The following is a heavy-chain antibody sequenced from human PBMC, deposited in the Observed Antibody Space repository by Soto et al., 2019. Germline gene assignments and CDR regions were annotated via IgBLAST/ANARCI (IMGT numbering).Heavy chain of an antibody. J-gene: IGHJ6*02. D-gene: IGHD3-10*01. CDR3: ARGEIGWFGELIRFYYYNAMDV. V-gene: IGHV4-34*01. Sequence: SETLSLTCAVYGGSFSGYHWSWIRQPPGKGLEWIGEINHSGSTNYNPSLKSRVTISLDTSKNQFSLKLSSLTAADTAVYFCARGEIGWFGELIRFYYYNAMDVWGQGTTVTVSS. CDR2: INHSGST. CDR1: GGSFSGYH.